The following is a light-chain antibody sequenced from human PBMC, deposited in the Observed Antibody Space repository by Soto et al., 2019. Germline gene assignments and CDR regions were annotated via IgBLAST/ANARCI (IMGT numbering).Light chain of an antibody. CDR3: VVHMGSGTWV. J-gene: IGLJ3*02. CDR2: TTS. V-gene: IGLV8-61*01. Sequence: QAVVTQEPSLSVSPGGTVTLTCALSSGSLSSSHFPSWHQQTPGQPPRTLIYTTSTRSSGVPERFSGSILGNKAALTITGAQAADESDYYCVVHMGSGTWVFGGGTQLTVL. CDR1: SGSLSSSHF.